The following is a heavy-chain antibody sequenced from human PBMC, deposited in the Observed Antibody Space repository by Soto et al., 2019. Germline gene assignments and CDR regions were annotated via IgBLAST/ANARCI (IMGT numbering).Heavy chain of an antibody. J-gene: IGHJ4*02. V-gene: IGHV4-31*03. CDR1: GGSISSGGYY. CDR3: ARDDGSSADY. CDR2: IYYSGST. Sequence: SETLSLTCTVSGGSISSGGYYWSWIRQHPGKGLEWIGYIYYSGSTYYNPSLKSRVTISVDTSKNQFSLKLSSVTAADTAVYYCARDDGSSADYWGQGTLVTVSS. D-gene: IGHD6-6*01.